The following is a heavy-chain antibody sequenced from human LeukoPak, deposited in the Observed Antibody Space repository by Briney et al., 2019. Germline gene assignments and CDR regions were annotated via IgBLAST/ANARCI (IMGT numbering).Heavy chain of an antibody. CDR1: GFPFSSYS. CDR3: ARGMGDYVYYYYGMDV. CDR2: ISSSSSYI. D-gene: IGHD4-17*01. Sequence: GSLRLSCAASGFPFSSYSMNWVRQAPGKGLEWVPSISSSSSYIYYADSVKGRFTISRDNAKNSLYLQMNSLRAEDTAVYYCARGMGDYVYYYYGMDVWGKGTTVTVSS. V-gene: IGHV3-21*01. J-gene: IGHJ6*04.